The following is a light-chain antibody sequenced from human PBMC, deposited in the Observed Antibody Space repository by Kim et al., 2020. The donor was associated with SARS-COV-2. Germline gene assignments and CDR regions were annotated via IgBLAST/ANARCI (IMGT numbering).Light chain of an antibody. CDR1: QGISSY. CDR2: AAS. J-gene: IGKJ4*01. CDR3: QQLNSYLPLT. V-gene: IGKV1-9*01. Sequence: SVGDRVTITCRASQGISSYLAWYQQKPGKAPKLLIYAASTLQSGVSSRFSGSGSGTDFTLTISSLQPEDFATYYCQQLNSYLPLTFGGGTKVDIK.